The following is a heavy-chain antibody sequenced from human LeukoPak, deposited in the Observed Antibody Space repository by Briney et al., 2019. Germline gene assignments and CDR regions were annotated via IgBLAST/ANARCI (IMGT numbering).Heavy chain of an antibody. CDR2: ISNSGTTI. J-gene: IGHJ4*02. CDR1: GFTFSDYY. D-gene: IGHD3-3*01. V-gene: IGHV3-11*01. CDR3: ARSDDFFPYYFDY. Sequence: PGGSLRLSCAASGFTFSDYYMNWIRQAPGKGLEWVSYISNSGTTIYYADSVKGRFTISRDNSKNTLYLQMNSLRAEDTAVYYCARSDDFFPYYFDYWGQGTLVTVSS.